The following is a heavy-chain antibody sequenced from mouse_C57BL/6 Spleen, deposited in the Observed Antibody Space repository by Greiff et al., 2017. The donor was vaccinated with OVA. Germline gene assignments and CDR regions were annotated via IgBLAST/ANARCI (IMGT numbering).Heavy chain of an antibody. CDR3: ARLYYGNYLYYFDY. D-gene: IGHD2-1*01. CDR2: INPNNGGT. J-gene: IGHJ2*01. CDR1: GYTFTDYN. V-gene: IGHV1-18*01. Sequence: EVQLQQSGPELVKPGASVKIPCKASGYTFTDYNMDWVKQSHGKSLEWIGDINPNNGGTIYNQKFKGKATLTVDKSSSTAYMELRSLTSEDTAVYYCARLYYGNYLYYFDYWGQGTTLTVSS.